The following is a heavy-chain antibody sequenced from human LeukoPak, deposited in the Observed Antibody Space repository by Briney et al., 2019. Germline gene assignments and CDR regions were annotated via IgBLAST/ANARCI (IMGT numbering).Heavy chain of an antibody. CDR2: IIPIFGTA. Sequence: ASVKVSCKASGGTFSSYAISWVRQAPGQGLECMGGIIPIFGTANYAQKFQGRVTITTDESTSTAYMELSSLRSEDTAVYYWARGKYSSGWYPKNPRYNWFDPWGQGTLVTVSS. CDR3: ARGKYSSGWYPKNPRYNWFDP. CDR1: GGTFSSYA. D-gene: IGHD6-19*01. J-gene: IGHJ5*02. V-gene: IGHV1-69*05.